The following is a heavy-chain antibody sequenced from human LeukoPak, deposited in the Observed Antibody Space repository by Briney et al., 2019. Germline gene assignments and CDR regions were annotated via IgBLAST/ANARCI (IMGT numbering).Heavy chain of an antibody. J-gene: IGHJ4*02. D-gene: IGHD6-19*01. V-gene: IGHV6-1*01. CDR1: GDSVSSNSAA. CDR2: TYYRSKWYN. CDR3: ARRQNDGIAVAGPFDY. Sequence: SQTLSLTCAISGDSVSSNSAAWNWIRQSPSRGLEWLGRTYYRSKWYNDYAVSVKSRITINPDTSKNQFSLQLNSVTPEDTDVYYCARRQNDGIAVAGPFDYWGQGTLVTVSS.